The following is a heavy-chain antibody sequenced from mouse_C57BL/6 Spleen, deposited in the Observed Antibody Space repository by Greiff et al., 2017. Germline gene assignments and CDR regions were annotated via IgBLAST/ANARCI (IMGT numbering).Heavy chain of an antibody. CDR1: GYTFTDYY. J-gene: IGHJ4*01. V-gene: IGHV1-19*01. CDR3: ARTVVAARDD. D-gene: IGHD1-1*01. CDR2: INPSHGGT. Sequence: VQLQQSGPVLVKPGASVKMSCKASGYTFTDYYMNCVKQSHGKSLEWIGVINPSHGGTSYNQPFKGQATLTVDKYSSTAYMELNSLTSEDSAVYYSARTVVAARDDWGQGTSVTVSS.